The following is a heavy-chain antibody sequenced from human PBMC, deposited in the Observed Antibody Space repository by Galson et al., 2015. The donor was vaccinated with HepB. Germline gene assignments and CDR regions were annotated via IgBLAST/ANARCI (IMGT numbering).Heavy chain of an antibody. D-gene: IGHD2-2*01. J-gene: IGHJ4*02. CDR3: AMGVCSSTSCWEQAFDY. CDR2: IIPIFGTA. Sequence: SVKVSCKASGGTFSSYAISWVRQAPGQGLEWMGGIIPIFGTANYAQKFQGRVTITADESTSTAYMELSSLRSEDTAVYYCAMGVCSSTSCWEQAFDYWGQGTLVTVSS. CDR1: GGTFSSYA. V-gene: IGHV1-69*13.